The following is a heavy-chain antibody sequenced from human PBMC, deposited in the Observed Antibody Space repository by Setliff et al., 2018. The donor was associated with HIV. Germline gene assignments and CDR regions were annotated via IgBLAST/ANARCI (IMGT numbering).Heavy chain of an antibody. Sequence: PSETLSLTCNVSAASVGTGAYYWSWIRQSPGKGLEWLGYLYYSGSIDYNPSLKTRVSISIGMSKNQFSLKMSSVTAADTAVYFCARGLRTSLVFFDSWGQGILVTSPQ. D-gene: IGHD2-8*01. CDR1: AASVGTGAYY. J-gene: IGHJ4*02. V-gene: IGHV4-61*08. CDR2: LYYSGSI. CDR3: ARGLRTSLVFFDS.